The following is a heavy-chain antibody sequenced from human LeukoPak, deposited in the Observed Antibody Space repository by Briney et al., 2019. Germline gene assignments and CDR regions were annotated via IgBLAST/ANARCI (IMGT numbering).Heavy chain of an antibody. CDR1: GGSISSSSYY. D-gene: IGHD3-22*01. V-gene: IGHV4-39*07. CDR3: ARWGYYVNAFDI. CDR2: IYYSGST. Sequence: SETLSLTCTVSGGSISSSSYYWGWIRQPPGKGLEWIGSIYYSGSTYYNPSLKSRVTISVDTSKNQFSLKLSSVTAADTAVYYCARWGYYVNAFDIWGQGTMVTVSS. J-gene: IGHJ3*02.